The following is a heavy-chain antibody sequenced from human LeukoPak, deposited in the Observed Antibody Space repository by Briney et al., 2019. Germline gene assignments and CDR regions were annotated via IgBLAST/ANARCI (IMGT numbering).Heavy chain of an antibody. D-gene: IGHD2-15*01. CDR3: ARPELPGWSVLFDF. V-gene: IGHV3-7*01. CDR1: GFTFDDYW. CDR2: INQDGSEK. Sequence: PGGSLRLSCGASGFTFDDYWMSWVRQAPGQGLEWVANINQDGSEKYYLDSAKGRFTISRDNAKNSLYLQMNSLRAEDTAVYFCARPELPGWSVLFDFWGQGTLVTVSS. J-gene: IGHJ4*02.